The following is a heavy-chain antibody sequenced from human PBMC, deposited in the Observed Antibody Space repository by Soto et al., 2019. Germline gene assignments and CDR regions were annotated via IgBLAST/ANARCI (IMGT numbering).Heavy chain of an antibody. CDR2: IYWDDDK. D-gene: IGHD6-13*01. CDR3: AHRTVAAAGEGWFDP. CDR1: GFSLSTSGVG. J-gene: IGHJ5*02. V-gene: IGHV2-5*02. Sequence: QITLKESGPTLVKPTQTLTLTCTFSGFSLSTSGVGVGWIRQPPGKALEWLALIYWDDDKRYSPSLKSRLTITKDTSKNQVVLTMTNMDPVDTATYYCAHRTVAAAGEGWFDPWGQGTLVTVSS.